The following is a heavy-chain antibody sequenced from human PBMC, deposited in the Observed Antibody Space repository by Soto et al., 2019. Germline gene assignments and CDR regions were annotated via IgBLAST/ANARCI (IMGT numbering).Heavy chain of an antibody. J-gene: IGHJ6*02. CDR2: ISAYNGNT. D-gene: IGHD2-15*01. V-gene: IGHV1-18*01. CDR3: ARVGGGYCSGGSCYSGFYYYGMDV. Sequence: QVQLVQSGAEVKKPGASVKVSCKASGYTFTSYGISWVRQAPGQGLEGMGWISAYNGNTNNAQKLQGRVTMTTDTSTSTDYMELRSLRADDTAVYYCARVGGGYCSGGSCYSGFYYYGMDVWGQGTTVTVSS. CDR1: GYTFTSYG.